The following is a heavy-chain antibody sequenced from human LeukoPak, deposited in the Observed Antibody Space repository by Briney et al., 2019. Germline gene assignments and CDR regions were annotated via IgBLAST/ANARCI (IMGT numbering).Heavy chain of an antibody. D-gene: IGHD5-24*01. V-gene: IGHV4-59*01. J-gene: IGHJ4*02. Sequence: SETLSLTCTVSGGSISGYYWSWIRQSPGKGLEWIGYIYYSGYTNYNPSLKSRVIISVDTSKNQFSLNLSSVTAADTAVYYCTRVEMGTITGAFDYWGQGTLVTVSS. CDR1: GGSISGYY. CDR2: IYYSGYT. CDR3: TRVEMGTITGAFDY.